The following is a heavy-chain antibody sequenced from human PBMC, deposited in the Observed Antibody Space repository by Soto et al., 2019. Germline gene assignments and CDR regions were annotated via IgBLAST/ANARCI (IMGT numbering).Heavy chain of an antibody. V-gene: IGHV3-33*01. D-gene: IGHD6-19*01. J-gene: IGHJ4*02. CDR1: GFTFSSYG. Sequence: QVQLVESGGGVVQPGRSLRLSCAASGFTFSSYGMHWVRQAPGKGLEWVAVIWYDGRNKYYADSVKGRFTISRDNSKNTLYLQMNSLRAEDTAVYYCARESRLAYYFDYWGQGTLVTVSS. CDR2: IWYDGRNK. CDR3: ARESRLAYYFDY.